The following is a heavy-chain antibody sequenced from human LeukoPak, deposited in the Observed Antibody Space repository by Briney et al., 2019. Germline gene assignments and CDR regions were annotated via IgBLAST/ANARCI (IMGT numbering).Heavy chain of an antibody. CDR3: ARGRREQQLVVNWFDP. Sequence: GASVKVSCKASGYTFTDYAMHWVRQAPGQRLGWMGWINAGNGDTEYSQKFQGRVTITRDTSASTAYIEVSSLTSEDTAVYYCARGRREQQLVVNWFDPWGQGTLVTVSS. J-gene: IGHJ5*02. CDR2: INAGNGDT. D-gene: IGHD6-13*01. V-gene: IGHV1-3*01. CDR1: GYTFTDYA.